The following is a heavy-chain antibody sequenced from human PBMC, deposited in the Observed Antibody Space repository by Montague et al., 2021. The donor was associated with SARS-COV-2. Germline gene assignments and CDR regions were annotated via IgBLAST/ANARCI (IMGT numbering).Heavy chain of an antibody. J-gene: IGHJ4*02. CDR3: VREGRSSAYAMDY. CDR2: IYSSGST. V-gene: IGHV4-59*01. CDR1: GASMSGSY. D-gene: IGHD3-22*01. Sequence: SETLSLTCTVSGASMSGSYWGWVRQPPGKGPERIGNIYSSGSTHYNPSLKSRVTISVDTSKSQFSLRLTSGTAADTAVYYCVREGRSSAYAMDYWGQGTLVTVSS.